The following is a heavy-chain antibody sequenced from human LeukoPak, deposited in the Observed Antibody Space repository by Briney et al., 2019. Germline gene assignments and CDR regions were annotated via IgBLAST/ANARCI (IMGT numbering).Heavy chain of an antibody. V-gene: IGHV1-69*04. D-gene: IGHD6-19*01. CDR3: ARDSIAVAGDDFDY. CDR1: GGTFSSYA. Sequence: SVKVSCKASGGTFSSYAISWVRQAPGQGLEWMGRIIPILGIANYAQKFQGRVTITADKSTSTAYMELSSLGSEDTAVYYCARDSIAVAGDDFDYWGQGTLVTVSS. CDR2: IIPILGIA. J-gene: IGHJ4*02.